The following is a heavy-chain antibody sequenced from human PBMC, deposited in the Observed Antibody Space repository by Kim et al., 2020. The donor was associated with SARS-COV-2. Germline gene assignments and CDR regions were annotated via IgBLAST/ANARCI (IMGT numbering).Heavy chain of an antibody. J-gene: IGHJ6*02. V-gene: IGHV1-18*01. CDR1: GYTFTTYG. D-gene: IGHD3-10*02. CDR3: ARDSITVVGYYGMDV. Sequence: VKVSCKASGYTFTTYGISWVRQAPGQGLEWMGWISAYNGDTNYAQNLQGRVTMTTDTSTSTAYMELRSLRSDDTAAYYCARDSITVVGYYGMDVWGQG. CDR2: ISAYNGDT.